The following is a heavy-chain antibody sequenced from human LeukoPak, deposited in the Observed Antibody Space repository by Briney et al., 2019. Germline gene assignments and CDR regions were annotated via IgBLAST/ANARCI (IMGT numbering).Heavy chain of an antibody. Sequence: ASVKVSCKASGYTFTSYDINWVRQATGQGLEWMGWMNPNSGNTGYAQKFQGRVTMTRDTSISTAYMELSRLRSDDTAVYYCARDGRISRNMYYYYMDVWGKGTTVTVSS. CDR2: MNPNSGNT. D-gene: IGHD2/OR15-2a*01. CDR3: ARDGRISRNMYYYYMDV. CDR1: GYTFTSYD. V-gene: IGHV1-8*01. J-gene: IGHJ6*03.